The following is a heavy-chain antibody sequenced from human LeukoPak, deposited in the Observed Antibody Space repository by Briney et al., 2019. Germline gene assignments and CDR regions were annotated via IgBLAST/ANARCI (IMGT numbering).Heavy chain of an antibody. V-gene: IGHV4-61*02. CDR1: GGSISSGSYY. CDR3: ARQAPNYYDSSGPTWWFDP. J-gene: IGHJ5*02. Sequence: SETLSLTCSVSGGSISSGSYYWSWIRQPAGKGLEWIGRIYTSGSTNYNPSLKSRVTISVDTSKNQFSLKLSSVTAADTAVYYCARQAPNYYDSSGPTWWFDPWGQGTLVTVSS. CDR2: IYTSGST. D-gene: IGHD3-22*01.